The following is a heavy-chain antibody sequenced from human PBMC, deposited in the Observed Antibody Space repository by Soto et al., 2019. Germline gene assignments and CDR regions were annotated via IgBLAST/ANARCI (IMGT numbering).Heavy chain of an antibody. J-gene: IGHJ6*02. CDR2: ISYDGSNK. D-gene: IGHD4-4*01. Sequence: GGSLRLSCAASGFTFSSYAMHWVRQAPGTGLEWVAVISYDGSNKYYADSVKGRFTISRDNSKNTLYLQMNSLRAEDTALYYCAREDYSNYYYHHYGMDVWGQGTTVTVSS. V-gene: IGHV3-30-3*01. CDR1: GFTFSSYA. CDR3: AREDYSNYYYHHYGMDV.